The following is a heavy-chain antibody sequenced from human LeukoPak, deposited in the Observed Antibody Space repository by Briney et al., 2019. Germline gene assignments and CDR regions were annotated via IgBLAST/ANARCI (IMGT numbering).Heavy chain of an antibody. CDR3: ARDSRGAGTGLDR. CDR1: GYTFSHYA. D-gene: IGHD3-9*01. Sequence: GASVKVSCKASGYTFSHYAMNWVRQAPGQGPQWMGWINTDTGNPTYAHDFIGRYVFSLDSSVSTAYPEISSLKSEDTAVYYCARDSRGAGTGLDRWGQGTLVTVSS. J-gene: IGHJ4*02. V-gene: IGHV7-4-1*02. CDR2: INTDTGNP.